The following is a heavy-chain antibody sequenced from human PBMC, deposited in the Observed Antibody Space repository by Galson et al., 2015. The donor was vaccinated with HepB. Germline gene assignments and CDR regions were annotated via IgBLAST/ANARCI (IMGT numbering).Heavy chain of an antibody. CDR3: ARSVVVVPADYYYGMDV. D-gene: IGHD2-2*01. V-gene: IGHV1-46*01. J-gene: IGHJ6*02. Sequence: SVKVSCKASGYTFTSYYMHWVRQAPGQGLEWMGIINPSGGSTSYAQKFQGRVTMTRDTSTSTVYMELSSLRSEDTAVYYCARSVVVVPADYYYGMDVWGQGTTVTVSS. CDR2: INPSGGST. CDR1: GYTFTSYY.